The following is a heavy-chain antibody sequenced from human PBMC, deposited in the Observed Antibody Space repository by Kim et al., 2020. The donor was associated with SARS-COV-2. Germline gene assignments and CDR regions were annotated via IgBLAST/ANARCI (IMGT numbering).Heavy chain of an antibody. V-gene: IGHV3-23*01. CDR2: ISDTGGGT. J-gene: IGHJ2*01. CDR3: RGYGSGTYFGDWYFDL. D-gene: IGHD3-10*01. Sequence: GGSLRLSCAASGFTFRNYAMSWVRQAPGKGLEWVSGISDTGGGTYYADSVKGRFTISRDNSKNTLHLQMDSLRVEDTAVYFCRGYGSGTYFGDWYFDLWGRGTLVTVSS. CDR1: GFTFRNYA.